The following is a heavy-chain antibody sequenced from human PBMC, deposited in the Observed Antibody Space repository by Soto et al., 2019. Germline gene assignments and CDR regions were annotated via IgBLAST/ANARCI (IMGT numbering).Heavy chain of an antibody. CDR2: ISYDGSTE. CDR3: AKGASQNFDFLLIF. CDR1: GFTFSNFG. J-gene: IGHJ4*02. D-gene: IGHD3-9*01. V-gene: IGHV3-30*18. Sequence: SLRLSCAASGFTFSNFGIHWVRQAPGKGPEWLAAISYDGSTEVYVDSVKGRFTISRDNPKNTLYLQMNSLRLEDTAVYYCAKGASQNFDFLLIFWGPRTLVTVSA.